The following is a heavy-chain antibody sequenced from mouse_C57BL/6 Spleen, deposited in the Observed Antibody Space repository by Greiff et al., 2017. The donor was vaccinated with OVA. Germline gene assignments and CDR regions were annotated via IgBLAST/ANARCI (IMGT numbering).Heavy chain of an antibody. CDR2: IYPGSGST. D-gene: IGHD1-1*01. CDR3: ARDDYYGSRGAWFAY. J-gene: IGHJ3*01. Sequence: QVQLKQPGAELVKPGASVKMSCKASGYTFTSYWITWVKQRPGQGLEWIGDIYPGSGSTNYNEKFKSKATLTVDTSSSTAYMQLSSLTSEDSAVYYCARDDYYGSRGAWFAYWGQGTLVTVSA. V-gene: IGHV1-55*01. CDR1: GYTFTSYW.